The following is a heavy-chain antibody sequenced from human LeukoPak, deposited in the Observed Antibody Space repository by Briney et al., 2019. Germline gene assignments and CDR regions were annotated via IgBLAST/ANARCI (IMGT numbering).Heavy chain of an antibody. D-gene: IGHD3-9*01. V-gene: IGHV3-7*03. CDR3: ARCYYDILTGYSDFDY. J-gene: IGHJ4*02. Sequence: PGGPLRLSCAAPGFTFSSYWMRWVRQAPGKGLEWVANIKQDGSEKYYVDSVKGRFTISRDNAKNSLYLQMNSLRAEDTAVYYCARCYYDILTGYSDFDYWGQGTLVTVSS. CDR1: GFTFSSYW. CDR2: IKQDGSEK.